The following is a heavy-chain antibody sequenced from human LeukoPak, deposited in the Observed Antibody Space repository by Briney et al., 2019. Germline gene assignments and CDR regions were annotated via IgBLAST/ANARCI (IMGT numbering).Heavy chain of an antibody. CDR2: ISSSSSTI. V-gene: IGHV3-48*02. CDR3: ARDLVVVAATPFDY. CDR1: GFTFSSYS. Sequence: GGSLRLSCAASGFTFSSYSMNWVRQAPGKGLEWVSYISSSSSTIYYADSVKGRFTISRDNAKNSLYPQMNSLRDEDTAVYYCARDLVVVAATPFDYWGQGTLVTVSS. D-gene: IGHD2-15*01. J-gene: IGHJ4*02.